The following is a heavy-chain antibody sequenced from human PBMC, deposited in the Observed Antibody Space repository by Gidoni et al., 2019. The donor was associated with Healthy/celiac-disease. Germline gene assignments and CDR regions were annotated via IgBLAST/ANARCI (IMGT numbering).Heavy chain of an antibody. V-gene: IGHV3-21*01. Sequence: EVQLVESGGGLVKPGGSLRLSCAASGFSFSSYSMNWVRQAPGKGLEWVSSISSSSSYIYYADSVKGRFTISRDNAKNSLYLQMNSLRAEDTAVYYCARVEEGWLHTTGPGPYWGQGTLVTVSS. D-gene: IGHD5-12*01. J-gene: IGHJ4*02. CDR1: GFSFSSYS. CDR2: ISSSSSYI. CDR3: ARVEEGWLHTTGPGPY.